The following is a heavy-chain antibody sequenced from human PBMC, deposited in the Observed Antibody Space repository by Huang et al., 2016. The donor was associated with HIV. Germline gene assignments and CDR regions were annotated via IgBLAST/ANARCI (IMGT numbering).Heavy chain of an antibody. CDR3: AKVPHPRDYGDYVGGAFDI. Sequence: QVQLVESGGGVVQPGGSLRLSCAASGFTFSSYGMHWVRQAPGKGMEWVAFIRDDGSKKYYADPLKGRFTISRDNSKNTLYLQMNSLRAEDTAVYYCAKVPHPRDYGDYVGGAFDIWGQGTMVTVSS. D-gene: IGHD4-17*01. CDR1: GFTFSSYG. CDR2: IRDDGSKK. J-gene: IGHJ3*02. V-gene: IGHV3-30*02.